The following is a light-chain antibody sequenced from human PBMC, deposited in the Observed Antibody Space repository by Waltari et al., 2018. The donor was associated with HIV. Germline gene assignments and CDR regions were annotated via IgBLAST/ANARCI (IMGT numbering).Light chain of an antibody. V-gene: IGLV2-8*01. CDR1: SSDVGGYNY. CDR2: DVI. J-gene: IGLJ2*01. CDR3: SSHAGSKVV. Sequence: QSALTQPPSASGSPGQSVTLSCTGTSSDVGGYNYVSWHQQHPGKALKLMIYDVIKRPSGVPDRFSGSKSGNTASLTVSGLQPEDEADYYCSSHAGSKVVFGGGTRLTVL.